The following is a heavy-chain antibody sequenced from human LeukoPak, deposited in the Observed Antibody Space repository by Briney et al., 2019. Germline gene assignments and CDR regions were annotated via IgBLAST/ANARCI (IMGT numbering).Heavy chain of an antibody. V-gene: IGHV4-39*07. J-gene: IGHJ4*02. Sequence: SETLSLTCTVSGDSISSSTYYWGWIRQPPGKGLEWIGSIYFGGGTYYNPSLKSRITISVDGSKNQFSLRLTSTTAADTAVYYCARGPPFLGNLFWGQGTLVTVSP. CDR2: IYFGGGT. D-gene: IGHD4-23*01. CDR3: ARGPPFLGNLF. CDR1: GDSISSSTYY.